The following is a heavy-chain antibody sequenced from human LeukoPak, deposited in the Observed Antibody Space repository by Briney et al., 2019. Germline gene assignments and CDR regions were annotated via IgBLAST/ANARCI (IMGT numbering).Heavy chain of an antibody. J-gene: IGHJ4*02. Sequence: SETLSLTCTVSGGSLSSYYWSWIRQPPGKGLEWIGYIFYSGNTNYNPSLKSRVTISVDTFKNQLSLGLSSVTAADTAVYYCARHISAASRFDYWGQGSLVTVSS. CDR3: ARHISAASRFDY. CDR2: IFYSGNT. D-gene: IGHD6-13*01. V-gene: IGHV4-59*08. CDR1: GGSLSSYY.